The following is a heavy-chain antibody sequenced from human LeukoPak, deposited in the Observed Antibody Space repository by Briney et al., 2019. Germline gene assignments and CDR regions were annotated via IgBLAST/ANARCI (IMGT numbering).Heavy chain of an antibody. J-gene: IGHJ4*02. V-gene: IGHV4-34*01. CDR3: ASGPSLTYDSSGYYY. CDR2: INHSGST. Sequence: SETLSLTCAVYGGSFSGYYWSWIRQPPGKGLEWIGEINHSGSTNYNPSLKSRVTISVDTSKNQFSLKLSSVTAADTAVYYCASGPSLTYDSSGYYYWGQGTLVTVSS. D-gene: IGHD3-22*01. CDR1: GGSFSGYY.